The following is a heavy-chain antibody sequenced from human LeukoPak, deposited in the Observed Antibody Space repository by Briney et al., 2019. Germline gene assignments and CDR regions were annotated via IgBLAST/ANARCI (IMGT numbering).Heavy chain of an antibody. Sequence: PGGSLRLSCAASGFTFEDYAMHWVRQAPGKGVEWVSGISWNSGGIGYADSVKGRFTISRDNAKNSLYLQMNSLRAEDTALYYCAKDKDWGQGTLVTVSS. CDR3: AKDKD. J-gene: IGHJ4*02. V-gene: IGHV3-9*01. CDR2: ISWNSGGI. CDR1: GFTFEDYA.